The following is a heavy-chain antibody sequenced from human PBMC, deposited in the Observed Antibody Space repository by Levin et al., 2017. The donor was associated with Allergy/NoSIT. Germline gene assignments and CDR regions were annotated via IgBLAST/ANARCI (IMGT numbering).Heavy chain of an antibody. V-gene: IGHV3-30*18. CDR1: GFTFSSYG. Sequence: GESLKISCAASGFTFSSYGMHWVRQAPGKGLEWVAVISYDGSNKYYADSVKGRFTISRDNSKNTLYLQMNSLRAEDTAVYYCAKSGLWYDSSGYYADYWGQGTLVTVSS. J-gene: IGHJ4*02. D-gene: IGHD3-22*01. CDR3: AKSGLWYDSSGYYADY. CDR2: ISYDGSNK.